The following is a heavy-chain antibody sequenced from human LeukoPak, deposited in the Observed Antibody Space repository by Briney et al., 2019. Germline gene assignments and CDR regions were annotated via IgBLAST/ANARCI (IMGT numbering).Heavy chain of an antibody. CDR1: GGSISSSSYY. CDR3: ARNYCSSTSCYKIPAY. Sequence: SSETLSLTCTVSGGSISSSSYYWGWIRQPPGKGLEWIGSIYYSGSTYYNPSLKSRVTISVDTSKNQFSLKLSSVTAADTAVYYCARNYCSSTSCYKIPAYWGQGTLVTVSS. V-gene: IGHV4-39*07. CDR2: IYYSGST. J-gene: IGHJ4*02. D-gene: IGHD2-2*02.